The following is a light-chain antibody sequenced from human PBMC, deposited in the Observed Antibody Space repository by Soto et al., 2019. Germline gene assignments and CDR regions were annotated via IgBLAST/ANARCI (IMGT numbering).Light chain of an antibody. CDR1: QSVSSY. Sequence: EIVLTQSPATLSLSPGERATLSCRASQSVSSYLAWYQQKPGQAPRLLIYDASNRATGIPARFSGSGSGTDFTLTISSLEPEDFAVYYCQQRSYCPPGLTFGGGTKVEIK. CDR3: QQRSYCPPGLT. J-gene: IGKJ4*01. CDR2: DAS. V-gene: IGKV3-11*01.